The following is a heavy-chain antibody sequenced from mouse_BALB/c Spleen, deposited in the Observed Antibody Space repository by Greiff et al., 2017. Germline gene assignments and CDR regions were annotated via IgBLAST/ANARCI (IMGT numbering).Heavy chain of an antibody. J-gene: IGHJ4*01. V-gene: IGHV7-3*02. D-gene: IGHD2-4*01. CDR2: IRNKANGYTT. CDR1: GFTFTDYY. Sequence: EVKLVESGGGLVQPGGSLRLSCATSGFTFTDYYMSWVRQPPGKALEWLGFIRNKANGYTTEYSASVKGRFTISRDNSQSILYLQMNTLRAEDSATYYCARDMRDYDGAMDYWGQGTSVTVSS. CDR3: ARDMRDYDGAMDY.